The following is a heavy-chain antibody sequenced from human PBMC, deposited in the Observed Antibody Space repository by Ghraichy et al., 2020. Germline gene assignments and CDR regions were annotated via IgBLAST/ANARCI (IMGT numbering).Heavy chain of an antibody. CDR1: GFSFGVYA. V-gene: IGHV3-49*03. Sequence: GGSLRLSCTASGFSFGVYAMSWFRQAPGKGPEWVGFIRSKAYDATAEYVASVEGRFTISRDDSKSIAYLQMNSLRSEDTGVYYCCSDYGGNTVSGYWGQGTLVTVSS. CDR2: IRSKAYDATA. CDR3: CSDYGGNTVSGY. J-gene: IGHJ4*02. D-gene: IGHD4-23*01.